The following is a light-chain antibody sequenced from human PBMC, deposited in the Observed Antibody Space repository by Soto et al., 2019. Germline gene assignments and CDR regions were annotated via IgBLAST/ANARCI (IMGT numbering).Light chain of an antibody. CDR3: QQRANWPLT. CDR1: QSISSK. J-gene: IGKJ4*01. Sequence: EIKMAQSPDTLSVSPGERATLSCRASQSISSKLAWYQQRPGQAPRLLIYGASTRATGVPVRFRGGGSGTEFTLTISGLQSEDFAVYCCQQRANWPLTFGGGTKVEIK. CDR2: GAS. V-gene: IGKV3-15*01.